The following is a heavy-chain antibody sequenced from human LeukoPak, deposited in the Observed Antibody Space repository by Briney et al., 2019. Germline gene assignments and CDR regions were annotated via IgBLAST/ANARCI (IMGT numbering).Heavy chain of an antibody. CDR1: GGSFSGYY. D-gene: IGHD2-2*01. V-gene: IGHV3-23*01. CDR3: AVGLHTRYY. CDR2: ISGSGGST. Sequence: PSETLSLTCAVYGGSFSGYYWSWVRQAPGKGLEWVSAISGSGGSTYYADSVKGRFTISRDNSKNTLYLQMNSLRAEDTAVYYCAVGLHTRYYWGQGTLVTVSS. J-gene: IGHJ4*02.